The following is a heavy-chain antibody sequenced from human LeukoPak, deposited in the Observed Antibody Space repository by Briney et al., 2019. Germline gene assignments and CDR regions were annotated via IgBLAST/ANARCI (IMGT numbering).Heavy chain of an antibody. Sequence: GGSLRLSCAASGFTFSNTAMSWVRQAPGEGLEWLSIISGSGLNAYYADSVKGRFTISRDNSKSTLFLQMNSLRAEDTALYYGVKRTMAGVLERRTYYFDYWGQGSLVTVSP. D-gene: IGHD2-2*01. J-gene: IGHJ4*02. CDR3: VKRTMAGVLERRTYYFDY. V-gene: IGHV3-23*01. CDR1: GFTFSNTA. CDR2: ISGSGLNA.